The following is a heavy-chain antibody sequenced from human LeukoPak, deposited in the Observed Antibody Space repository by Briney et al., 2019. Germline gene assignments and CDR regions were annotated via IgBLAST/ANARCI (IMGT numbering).Heavy chain of an antibody. V-gene: IGHV3-48*03. CDR1: GFTFHIFE. CDR3: ARGGTTIDY. CDR2: ISSSVVTI. J-gene: IGHJ4*02. D-gene: IGHD4-17*01. Sequence: PGGSLRLSCAASGFTFHIFEMNWVRQAPGKGLEWLSYISSSVVTIYYAASVKGRFTISRDNAKNSLYLQMNSLRAEDTAVYYCARGGTTIDYWGQGTLVTVSS.